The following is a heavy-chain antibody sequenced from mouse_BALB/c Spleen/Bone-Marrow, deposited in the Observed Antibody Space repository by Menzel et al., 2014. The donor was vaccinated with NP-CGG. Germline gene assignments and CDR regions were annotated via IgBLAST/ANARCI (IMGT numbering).Heavy chain of an antibody. CDR3: AREIPQGAMDY. Sequence: EVQLVESGGGLVQPGGSLKLSCAASGFDFSRYWMSWVRQAPGKGLEWIGEINPDSSTINYTPSLKDKFIISRDNAKNTLYLQMGKVRSEDTALYYCAREIPQGAMDYWGQGTSVTVSS. J-gene: IGHJ4*01. CDR2: INPDSSTI. V-gene: IGHV4-1*02. CDR1: GFDFSRYW.